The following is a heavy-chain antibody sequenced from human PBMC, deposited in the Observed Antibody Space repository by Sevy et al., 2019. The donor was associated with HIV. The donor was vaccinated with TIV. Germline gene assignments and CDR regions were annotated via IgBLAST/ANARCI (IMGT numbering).Heavy chain of an antibody. D-gene: IGHD3-10*01. CDR1: SGSITSLY. CDR2: IYYNGHI. CDR3: AGENASGRCYS. V-gene: IGHV4-59*08. J-gene: IGHJ4*02. Sequence: SETLSLTCTVSSGSITSLYWNWIRQPPGKGLEWIANIYYNGHINYNPSLKSRVTLSLDTSKNQFSLRLSSVTAADTAMYYCAGENASGRCYSWGQGTLVTVSS.